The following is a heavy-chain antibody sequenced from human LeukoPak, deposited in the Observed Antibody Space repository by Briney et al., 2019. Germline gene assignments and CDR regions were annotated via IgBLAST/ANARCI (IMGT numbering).Heavy chain of an antibody. CDR1: GGSISSYY. D-gene: IGHD6-25*01. V-gene: IGHV4-4*07. CDR2: INTSGST. CDR3: AREGGDPRWLDP. Sequence: SSETLSLTCTVSGGSISSYYWTWIRQSAGKGLEWIGRINTSGSTNYNPSLRSRVTMLVNTSKNQFSLNLTSVTAADTAVYSCAREGGDPRWLDPWGQGTLVTVSS. J-gene: IGHJ5*02.